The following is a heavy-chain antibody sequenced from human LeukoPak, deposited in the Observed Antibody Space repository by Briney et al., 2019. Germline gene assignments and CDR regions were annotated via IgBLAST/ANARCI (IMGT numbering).Heavy chain of an antibody. Sequence: SETLSLTCTVSGGSISSGDYSWNWVRQHPGKGLEWIGHIYFGGSTSYNPSLKSRVTISLDTSKNQFSLKLSSVTAADTAVYYCTRAETYWGQGTLVTVSS. V-gene: IGHV4-31*03. CDR3: TRAETY. CDR1: GGSISSGDYS. J-gene: IGHJ4*02. CDR2: IYFGGST.